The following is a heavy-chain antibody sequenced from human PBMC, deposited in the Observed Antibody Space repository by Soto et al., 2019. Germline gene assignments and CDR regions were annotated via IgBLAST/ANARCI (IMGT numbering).Heavy chain of an antibody. Sequence: GGSLRLSCAASGFTFSSYWMSWVRQAPGKGLEWVANIKQDGSEKYYVDSVKGRFTISRDNAKNTLYLQMNSLRAEDTAAYYCAKERWFGELLTLDFWGQGTLVTVSS. J-gene: IGHJ4*02. D-gene: IGHD3-10*01. CDR2: IKQDGSEK. V-gene: IGHV3-7*01. CDR3: AKERWFGELLTLDF. CDR1: GFTFSSYW.